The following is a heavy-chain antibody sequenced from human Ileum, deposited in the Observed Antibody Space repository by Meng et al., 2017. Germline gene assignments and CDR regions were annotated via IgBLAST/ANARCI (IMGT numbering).Heavy chain of an antibody. CDR2: IYSAGTT. CDR1: GFTVSSNH. J-gene: IGHJ4*02. CDR3: AKDRTPDGVWPFDY. Sequence: GESLKISCAASGFTVSSNHMSWVRQAPGKGLEWVSVIYSAGTTHYADSVKGRFTISRDNSRNTLYLQMDSLRAEDTAVYYCAKDRTPDGVWPFDYWGQGTLVTVSS. V-gene: IGHV3-53*01. D-gene: IGHD4-17*01.